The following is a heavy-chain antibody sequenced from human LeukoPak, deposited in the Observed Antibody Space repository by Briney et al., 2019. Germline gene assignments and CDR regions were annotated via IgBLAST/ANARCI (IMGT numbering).Heavy chain of an antibody. V-gene: IGHV4-4*07. Sequence: SETLSLTCTVSDGSISSFCWSWIRQPAGKGLEWIGRICSSEDTNCNPSLKSRVTMSVDTSQNQFSLRLTSVTAADTAIYYCARIRRDSGDWYADNYWGQGTLVTVSS. J-gene: IGHJ4*02. CDR3: ARIRRDSGDWYADNY. CDR1: DGSISSFC. CDR2: ICSSEDT. D-gene: IGHD6-19*01.